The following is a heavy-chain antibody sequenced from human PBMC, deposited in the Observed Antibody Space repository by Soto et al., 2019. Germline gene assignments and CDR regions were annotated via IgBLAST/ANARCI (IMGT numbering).Heavy chain of an antibody. CDR3: ARDPGSIVGATDFDY. D-gene: IGHD1-26*01. CDR1: GFTFSSYS. CDR2: ISSSSSYI. J-gene: IGHJ4*02. Sequence: GGSLRLSCAASGFTFSSYSMNWVRQAPGKGLEWVSSISSSSSYIYYADSVKGRFTISRDNAKNSLYLQMNSLRAEDTAVYYCARDPGSIVGATDFDYWGQGTLVTVSS. V-gene: IGHV3-21*01.